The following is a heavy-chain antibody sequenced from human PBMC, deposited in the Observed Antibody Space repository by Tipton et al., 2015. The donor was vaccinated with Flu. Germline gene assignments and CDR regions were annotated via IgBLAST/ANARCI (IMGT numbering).Heavy chain of an antibody. CDR1: GFTFSNYW. J-gene: IGHJ4*02. Sequence: GSLRLSCAASGFTFSNYWMSWVRQAPGKGLEWVAHIKDDGSEKYYVDSLEGRFTISRDNAKNSLFLQMNSLRAEDTAVYYCARDYFDSSGFCDYWGQGTLVTVSS. CDR3: ARDYFDSSGFCDY. CDR2: IKDDGSEK. D-gene: IGHD3-22*01. V-gene: IGHV3-7*01.